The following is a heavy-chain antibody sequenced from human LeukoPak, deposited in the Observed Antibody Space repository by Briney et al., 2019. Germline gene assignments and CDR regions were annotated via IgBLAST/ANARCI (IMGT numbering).Heavy chain of an antibody. V-gene: IGHV1-18*01. Sequence: ASVKVSCMASVYTFTTYGISWVRQAPGQGGEWMGWISAYKGNTNYAQKFQGRVTMTTDTSTSTAYMELRSLTSDDTAVYYCARDRDWNLDYWGQGTLVTVSS. CDR3: ARDRDWNLDY. J-gene: IGHJ4*02. CDR1: VYTFTTYG. CDR2: ISAYKGNT. D-gene: IGHD1-1*01.